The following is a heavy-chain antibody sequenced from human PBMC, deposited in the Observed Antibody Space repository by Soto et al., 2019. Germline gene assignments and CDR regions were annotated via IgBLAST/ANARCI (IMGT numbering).Heavy chain of an antibody. CDR2: IYYSGST. CDR3: ARVPRITMVRGVSYYYYYGMDV. D-gene: IGHD3-10*01. Sequence: SETLSLTCTVSGGSISSYYWSWIRQPPGKGLEWIGYIYYSGSTNYNPSLKSRVTISVDTSKNQFSLKLSSVTAADTAVYYCARVPRITMVRGVSYYYYYGMDVWGKGTTVTVSS. J-gene: IGHJ6*04. CDR1: GGSISSYY. V-gene: IGHV4-59*01.